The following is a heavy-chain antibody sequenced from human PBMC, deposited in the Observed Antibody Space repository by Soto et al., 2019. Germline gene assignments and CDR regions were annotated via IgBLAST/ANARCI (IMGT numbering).Heavy chain of an antibody. CDR1: GGSISSYY. V-gene: IGHV4-59*08. CDR2: IYYSGST. Sequence: SETLSLTCTVSGGSISSYYWSWIRQPPGKGLEWIGYIYYSGSTNYNPSLKSRVTISVDTSKNQFSLKLSSVTAADTAVYYCARHAKAARVAARLHYFDYWGQGTLVTVSS. CDR3: ARHAKAARVAARLHYFDY. D-gene: IGHD6-6*01. J-gene: IGHJ4*02.